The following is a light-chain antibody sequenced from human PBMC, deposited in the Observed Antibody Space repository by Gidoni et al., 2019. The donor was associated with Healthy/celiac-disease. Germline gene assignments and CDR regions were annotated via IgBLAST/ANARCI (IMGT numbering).Light chain of an antibody. CDR3: QQYGSSLWT. CDR2: GGS. J-gene: IGKJ1*01. V-gene: IGKV3-20*01. CDR1: QSVSSSY. Sequence: EIVLTQSPGNLSLSPGARATLYCRASQSVSSSYLAWYQQKPGEAPRLLIYGGSRRATGIPDRFSGSGSGTDFTRTISRLEPEDFAVYYCQQYGSSLWTFGNXTKVEIK.